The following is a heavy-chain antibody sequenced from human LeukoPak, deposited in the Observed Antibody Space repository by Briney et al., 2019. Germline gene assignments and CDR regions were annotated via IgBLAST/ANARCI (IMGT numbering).Heavy chain of an antibody. CDR2: ISGSGGST. CDR3: AKESTTVAGAWGYSDF. Sequence: GGSLRLSCAASGFTFSSYAMSWVRQAPGKGLEWVSAISGSGGSTYYPDSVKGRFTISRDNSKNTLYLQINSLRVEDTAVYYCAKESTTVAGAWGYSDFWGQGALVTVSS. D-gene: IGHD6-13*01. J-gene: IGHJ4*02. V-gene: IGHV3-23*01. CDR1: GFTFSSYA.